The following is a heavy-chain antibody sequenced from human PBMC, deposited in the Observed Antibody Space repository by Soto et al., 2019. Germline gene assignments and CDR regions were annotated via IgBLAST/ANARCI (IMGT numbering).Heavy chain of an antibody. V-gene: IGHV1-18*01. J-gene: IGHJ4*02. CDR1: GYTVTSYG. Sequence: QVQLVQSGAEVKKPGASVKVSCKASGYTVTSYGIRWVREAPGQGLEWMGWISAYNGNTNYAQKLQGRVTMTTDTSTSTAYMELRSLRSDDTAVYYCVVAAQPYYFDHWGQGTLVTVSS. CDR3: VVAAQPYYFDH. D-gene: IGHD2-15*01. CDR2: ISAYNGNT.